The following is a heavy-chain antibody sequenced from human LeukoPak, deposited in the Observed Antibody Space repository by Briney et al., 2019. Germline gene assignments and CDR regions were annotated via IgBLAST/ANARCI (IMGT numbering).Heavy chain of an antibody. CDR3: ARFGLGKHIEVAGIPFDI. CDR2: ISAYNGNT. V-gene: IGHV1-18*01. D-gene: IGHD6-19*01. CDR1: GYSFTSNV. Sequence: ASVKVSCKASGYSFTSNVISWVRQAPGQGLEWMGWISAYNGNTNYAQKLQGRVTVTTDTSTSTAYMELRSLRSDDTAVYYCARFGLGKHIEVAGIPFDIWGQGTMVTVSS. J-gene: IGHJ3*02.